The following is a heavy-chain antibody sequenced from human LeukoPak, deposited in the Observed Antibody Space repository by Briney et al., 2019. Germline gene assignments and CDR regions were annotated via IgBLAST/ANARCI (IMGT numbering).Heavy chain of an antibody. CDR1: GYTFTSYG. Sequence: GASVKVSCKASGYTFTSYGISWVRRAPGQGLEWMGWISAYNGDTNYAQKLQGRVTMTTDTSTSTAYMELRSLRSDDTAVYYCARVYGSGSYYTDDYWGQGTLVTVSS. D-gene: IGHD3-10*01. CDR2: ISAYNGDT. CDR3: ARVYGSGSYYTDDY. V-gene: IGHV1-18*01. J-gene: IGHJ4*02.